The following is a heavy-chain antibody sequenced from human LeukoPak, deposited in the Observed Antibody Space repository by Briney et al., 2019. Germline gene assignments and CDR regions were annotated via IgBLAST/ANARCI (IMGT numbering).Heavy chain of an antibody. CDR3: ARELNYDILTGPDY. J-gene: IGHJ4*02. D-gene: IGHD3-9*01. V-gene: IGHV3-20*04. CDR1: GLTVSSNC. CDR2: INWNGGST. Sequence: GGSLRLSCAASGLTVSSNCMSWVRQAPGKGLEWVSGINWNGGSTGYADSVKGRFTISRGNAKNSLYLQMNSLRAEDTALYYCARELNYDILTGPDYWGQGTLVTVSS.